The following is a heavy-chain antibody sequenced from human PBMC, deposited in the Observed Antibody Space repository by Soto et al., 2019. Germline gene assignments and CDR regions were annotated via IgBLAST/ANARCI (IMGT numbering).Heavy chain of an antibody. J-gene: IGHJ4*02. V-gene: IGHV1-69*06. CDR3: ATYPRPYKWTDI. D-gene: IGHD1-20*01. CDR2: IDPMVDTS. Sequence: QVRLEQSGAEVKKPGSSVRVSCQASGGAVTSYPIHWVRQAPGQGLEWMGVIDPMVDTSNLAENFKTRLTLTADTSTKTVYMDLTSLRSDDTAIYFCATYPRPYKWTDIWGRGTQLTVSS. CDR1: GGAVTSYP.